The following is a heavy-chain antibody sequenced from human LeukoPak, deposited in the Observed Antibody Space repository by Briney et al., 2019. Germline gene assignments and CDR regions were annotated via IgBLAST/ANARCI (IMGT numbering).Heavy chain of an antibody. CDR2: ISSSSSYI. CDR1: GIPFSKYA. V-gene: IGHV3-21*01. Sequence: PGGSLRLSCAASGIPFSKYAMSWVRQAPGKGLEWVSSISSSSSYISYADSVKGRFTISRDNAKNSLYLQMNSLRAEDTTVYYCGSCSGGSCHSGWFDPWGQGTLVTVSS. J-gene: IGHJ5*02. CDR3: GSCSGGSCHSGWFDP. D-gene: IGHD2-15*01.